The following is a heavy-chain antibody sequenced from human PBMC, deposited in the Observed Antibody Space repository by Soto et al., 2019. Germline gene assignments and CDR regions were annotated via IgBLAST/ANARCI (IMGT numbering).Heavy chain of an antibody. J-gene: IGHJ6*02. CDR2: TVVGSGNT. CDR3: AAPTVTTETYYYGMDV. CDR1: GFTFTSSA. Sequence: ASVKVSCKASGFTFTSSAVQWVRQARGQRLEWIGWTVVGSGNTNYAQKFQERVTITRDMSTSTAYMELSSLRSEDTAVYYCAAPTVTTETYYYGMDVWGQGTTVTVSS. V-gene: IGHV1-58*01. D-gene: IGHD4-17*01.